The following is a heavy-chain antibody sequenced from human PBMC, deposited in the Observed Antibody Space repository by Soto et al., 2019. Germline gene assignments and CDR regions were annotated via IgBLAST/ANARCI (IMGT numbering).Heavy chain of an antibody. V-gene: IGHV4-59*08. Sequence: QVQLQESGPGLVKPSETLSLTCTVSGGSISSYYWSWIRQPPGKGLEWIGYIYYSGSTNYNPSLRRRVTISVDTSKSRFSLKLSSVTAADTAVYYCASRYGGTLDSWGQGTLVTVSS. CDR1: GGSISSYY. CDR2: IYYSGST. D-gene: IGHD4-17*01. CDR3: ASRYGGTLDS. J-gene: IGHJ4*02.